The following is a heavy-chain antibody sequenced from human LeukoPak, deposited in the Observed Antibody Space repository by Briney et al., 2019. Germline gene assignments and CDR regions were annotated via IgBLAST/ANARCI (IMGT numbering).Heavy chain of an antibody. Sequence: ASVKVSCKASGFTFTSSAMQWVRQARGQRLEWRGWIVVGSGNTNYPQKFQERVTITRDMSTSTAYMELSSLRSEDTAVYYCAAGSNSGSYYGDFDYWGQGTLVTVSS. CDR2: IVVGSGNT. V-gene: IGHV1-58*02. CDR1: GFTFTSSA. J-gene: IGHJ4*02. CDR3: AAGSNSGSYYGDFDY. D-gene: IGHD1-26*01.